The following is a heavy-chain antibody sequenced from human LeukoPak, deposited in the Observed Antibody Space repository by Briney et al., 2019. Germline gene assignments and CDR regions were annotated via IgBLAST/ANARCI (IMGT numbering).Heavy chain of an antibody. CDR3: ARLRWTNYDPSPVDY. D-gene: IGHD3-3*01. V-gene: IGHV1-18*01. CDR1: GHTFTSYG. J-gene: IGHJ4*02. CDR2: ISAYNGNT. Sequence: GASVKVSCKASGHTFTSYGISWVRQAPGQGLEWMGWISAYNGNTNYAQKLQGRVTMTTDTSTSTAYMELRSLRSDDTAVYYCARLRWTNYDPSPVDYWGQGTLVTVSS.